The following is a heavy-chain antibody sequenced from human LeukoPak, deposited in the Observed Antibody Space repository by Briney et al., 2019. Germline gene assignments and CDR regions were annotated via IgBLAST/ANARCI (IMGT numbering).Heavy chain of an antibody. V-gene: IGHV1-18*01. CDR3: ARDSDYGRLMDY. D-gene: IGHD4-17*01. J-gene: IGHJ4*02. CDR2: ISAYNGNT. Sequence: ASVKVSCKASGYSFSSYGISWVRQAPGQGLQWMGWISAYNGNTIYAQKFQGRVTMTTDTSTSTAHMELRSLRSDDTAVYYCARDSDYGRLMDYWGQGTLVTVSS. CDR1: GYSFSSYG.